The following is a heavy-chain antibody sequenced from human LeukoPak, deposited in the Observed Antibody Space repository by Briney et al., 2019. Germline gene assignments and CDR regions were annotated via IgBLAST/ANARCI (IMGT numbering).Heavy chain of an antibody. Sequence: PGRSLRLSCAASGFTFSSYGMHWVRQAPGKGLEWVAVISYDGSNKYYADSVKGRFTISRDNSKNTLYLQMNSLRAEDTAVYYCANSVLVVAATLDYWGQGTLVTVSS. J-gene: IGHJ4*02. CDR1: GFTFSSYG. CDR2: ISYDGSNK. D-gene: IGHD2-15*01. V-gene: IGHV3-30*18. CDR3: ANSVLVVAATLDY.